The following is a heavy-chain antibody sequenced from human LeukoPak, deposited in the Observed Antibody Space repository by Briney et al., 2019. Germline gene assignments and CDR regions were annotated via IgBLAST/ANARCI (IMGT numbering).Heavy chain of an antibody. CDR3: ARRDGHY. CDR1: GGSISSYY. V-gene: IGHV4-59*08. J-gene: IGHJ4*02. D-gene: IGHD4-17*01. Sequence: SETLSLTCTVSGGSISSYYWSWVRQPPGKGLEWIGYISYSGSTNYNPSPTSRVTISVHTSKNQFSLTLSSVTAADTAMYYCARRDGHYWGQGTLVTVSS. CDR2: ISYSGST.